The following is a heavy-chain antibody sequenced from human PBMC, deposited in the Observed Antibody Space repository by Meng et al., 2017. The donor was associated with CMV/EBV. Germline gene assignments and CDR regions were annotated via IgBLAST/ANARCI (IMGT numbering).Heavy chain of an antibody. CDR3: ARVKYYYDSSGSGGAFDI. J-gene: IGHJ3*02. D-gene: IGHD3-22*01. CDR2: INPNSGGT. V-gene: IGHV1-2*02. Sequence: ASVKVSCKASGYTFTGYYMHWVRQAPGQGLEWMGWINPNSGGTNYAQKFQGRVTMTRDTSISTAYMELSRLRSDDTAVYYCARVKYYYDSSGSGGAFDIWGQGTMVTVSS. CDR1: GYTFTGYY.